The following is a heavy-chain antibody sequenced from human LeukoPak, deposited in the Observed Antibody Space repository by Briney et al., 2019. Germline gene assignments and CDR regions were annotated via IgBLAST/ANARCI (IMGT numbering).Heavy chain of an antibody. D-gene: IGHD6-19*01. CDR1: GGSFSGYY. J-gene: IGHJ4*02. V-gene: IGHV4-34*01. CDR2: IYYSGST. CDR3: ARRFYSAGYFDY. Sequence: PSETLSLTCAVYGGSFSGYYWSWIRQPPGKGLEWIGSIYYSGSTYYNPSLKSRVTISVDTSKNQFSLKLSSVTAADTAVYYCARRFYSAGYFDYWGQGTLVTVSS.